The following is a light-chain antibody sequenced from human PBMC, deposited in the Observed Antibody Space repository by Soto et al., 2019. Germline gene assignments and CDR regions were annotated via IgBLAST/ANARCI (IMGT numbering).Light chain of an antibody. J-gene: IGLJ2*01. CDR2: EVI. CDR3: SSYTSSSTVVL. V-gene: IGLV2-14*01. Sequence: QSALTQPASMSGSPGQSITISCTGTSSDVGGYNYVSWYQQHPGKAPKLMIYEVINRPSGVSNRFSGSKSGNTASLTISGLQAEDEADYYCSSYTSSSTVVLFGGGTKLTVL. CDR1: SSDVGGYNY.